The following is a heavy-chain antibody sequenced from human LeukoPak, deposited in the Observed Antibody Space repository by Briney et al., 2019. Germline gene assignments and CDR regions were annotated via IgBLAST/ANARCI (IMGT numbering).Heavy chain of an antibody. CDR3: AGGYSYGYYFDY. J-gene: IGHJ4*02. CDR2: VFHSGST. Sequence: RSSETLSLTCTVSGYSISSTYYWGWIRQPPGQGLEWVGSVFHSGSTNYNPSLKSRVTISVDTSKNQFSLKLSSVTAADTAVYYCAGGYSYGYYFDYWGQGTLVTVSS. D-gene: IGHD5-18*01. V-gene: IGHV4-38-2*02. CDR1: GYSISSTYY.